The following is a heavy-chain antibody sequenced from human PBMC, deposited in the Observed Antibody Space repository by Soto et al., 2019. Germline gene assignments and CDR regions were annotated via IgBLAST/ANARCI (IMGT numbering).Heavy chain of an antibody. D-gene: IGHD2-15*01. V-gene: IGHV1-3*01. CDR1: GYTITSYA. CDR2: INAGNGNT. CDR3: ASHSATPPDHYGMDV. J-gene: IGHJ6*02. Sequence: ASVKVCCKASGYTITSYAMHWVRQAPGQRLEWMGWINAGNGNTKYSQKFQGRVTMTADESTSTAYMELSSLRSEDTAVYYCASHSATPPDHYGMDVWGQGTTVTVSS.